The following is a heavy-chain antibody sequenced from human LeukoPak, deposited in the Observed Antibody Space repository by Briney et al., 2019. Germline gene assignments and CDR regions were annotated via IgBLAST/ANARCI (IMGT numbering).Heavy chain of an antibody. J-gene: IGHJ4*02. D-gene: IGHD2-21*02. V-gene: IGHV1-69*13. Sequence: GASVKVSCKASGYTFTSYDINWVRQATGQGLEWMGGIIPIFGTANYAQKFQGRVTITADESTSTAYMELSSLRSEDTAVYYCGYCGGDCYYYQPFDYWGQGTLVTVSS. CDR1: GYTFTSYD. CDR2: IIPIFGTA. CDR3: GYCGGDCYYYQPFDY.